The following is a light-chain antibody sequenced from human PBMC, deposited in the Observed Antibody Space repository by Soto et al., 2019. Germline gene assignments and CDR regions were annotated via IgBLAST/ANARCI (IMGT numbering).Light chain of an antibody. Sequence: EIVLTQSPGTLSLSPGERATLSCRASQSVSGTSLAWYQQKPGQAPRVLIYGASSRATGIPDRFSDSGSETDFTLTINRLEPEDFAVYYCQQYGSSPPITFGQGTRLEIK. CDR1: QSVSGTS. CDR3: QQYGSSPPIT. CDR2: GAS. V-gene: IGKV3-20*01. J-gene: IGKJ5*01.